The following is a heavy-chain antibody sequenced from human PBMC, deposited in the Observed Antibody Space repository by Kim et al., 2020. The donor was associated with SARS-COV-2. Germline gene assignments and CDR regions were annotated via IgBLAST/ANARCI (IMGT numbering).Heavy chain of an antibody. V-gene: IGHV4-39*01. Sequence: SETLSLTCTVSGGSISSSSYYWGWIRQPPGKGLEWIGSIYYSGSTYYNPSLKSRVTISVDTSKNQFSLKLSSVTAADTAVYYCARLNRNNHYSHTGLSCYFDYWGQGTLVSVSS. CDR2: IYYSGST. J-gene: IGHJ4*02. CDR3: ARLNRNNHYSHTGLSCYFDY. D-gene: IGHD3-16*02. CDR1: GGSISSSSYY.